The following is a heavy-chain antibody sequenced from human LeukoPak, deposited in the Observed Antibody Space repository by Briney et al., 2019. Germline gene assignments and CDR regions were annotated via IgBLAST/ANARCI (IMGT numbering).Heavy chain of an antibody. V-gene: IGHV1-2*04. CDR3: ARDYGGNSNWFDP. D-gene: IGHD4-23*01. CDR1: GYTFTGYY. CDR2: INPNSGGT. Sequence: ASVKVSYKTSGYTFTGYYMHWVRQAPGQGLEWMGWINPNSGGTNYAQKFQGWVTMTRDTSISTAYMELSSLRSEDTAVYYCARDYGGNSNWFDPWGQGTLVTVSS. J-gene: IGHJ5*02.